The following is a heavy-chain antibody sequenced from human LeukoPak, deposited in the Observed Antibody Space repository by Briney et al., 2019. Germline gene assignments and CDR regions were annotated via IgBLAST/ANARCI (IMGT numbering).Heavy chain of an antibody. D-gene: IGHD4-11*01. Sequence: HTGGSLRLSCAASGFTFDDYAMHWVRQAPGKGLEWVSAISGSGGSTYYADSVKGRFTISRDNSKNTLYLQMNSLRAEDTAVYYCAEVSFNYVLVYWGQGTLVTVSS. V-gene: IGHV3-23*01. CDR3: AEVSFNYVLVY. CDR1: GFTFDDYA. J-gene: IGHJ4*02. CDR2: ISGSGGST.